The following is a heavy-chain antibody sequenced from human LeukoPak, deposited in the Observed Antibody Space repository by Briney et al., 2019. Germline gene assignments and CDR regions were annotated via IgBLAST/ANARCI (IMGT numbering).Heavy chain of an antibody. D-gene: IGHD4-17*01. CDR1: GFTFSDAW. CDR2: IKKKSVGETT. V-gene: IGHV3-15*01. CDR3: TTDSNYGAFD. J-gene: IGHJ4*02. Sequence: GGSLRLSCAASGFTFSDAWMSWVRQAPGKGLEWVGRIKKKSVGETTDYAAPVKGRFSISRDDSKNTLYLQMNSLKTEDTALYYCTTDSNYGAFDWGQEILVTVS.